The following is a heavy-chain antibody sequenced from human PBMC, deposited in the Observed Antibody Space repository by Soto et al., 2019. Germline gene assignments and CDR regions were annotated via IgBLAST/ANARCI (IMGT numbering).Heavy chain of an antibody. J-gene: IGHJ3*02. CDR2: INPNSGGT. Sequence: ASVKVSCKASGYTFTGYYMHWVRQAPGQGLEWMGWINPNSGGTNYAQKFQGWVTMTRDTSISTAYMELSRLRSDDTAVYYCARELTGEREAFDIWGQGTMVTVSS. CDR1: GYTFTGYY. CDR3: ARELTGEREAFDI. D-gene: IGHD7-27*01. V-gene: IGHV1-2*04.